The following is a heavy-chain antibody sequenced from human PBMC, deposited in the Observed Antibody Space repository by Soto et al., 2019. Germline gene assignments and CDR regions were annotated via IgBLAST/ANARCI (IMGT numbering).Heavy chain of an antibody. CDR1: EYSLSALS. J-gene: IGHJ6*02. Sequence: ASVKVSCKVSEYSLSALSIHWVRQAPGKGLEWMGRFDPENEETIYAQKFRGRVTLTEDTSADTAYMELSSLRSDDTAVYYCATDGSKHRILRSDNWSRGNFFDYSALNVWGQGTTVTVSS. V-gene: IGHV1-24*01. CDR3: ATDGSKHRILRSDNWSRGNFFDYSALNV. CDR2: FDPENEET. D-gene: IGHD1-1*01.